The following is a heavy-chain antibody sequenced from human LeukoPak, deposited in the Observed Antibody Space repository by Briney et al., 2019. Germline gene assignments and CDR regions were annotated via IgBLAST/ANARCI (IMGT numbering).Heavy chain of an antibody. CDR2: INHSGST. CDR1: GGSFSGYY. V-gene: IGHV4-34*01. Sequence: SETLSLTCAVYGGSFSGYYWSWIRQPPGKGLEWIGEINHSGSTNYNPSLKSRVTISVDTSKNQFSLKLSSVTAADTAVYYCARHYDILMGPWGQGTLVTVSS. D-gene: IGHD3-9*01. J-gene: IGHJ5*02. CDR3: ARHYDILMGP.